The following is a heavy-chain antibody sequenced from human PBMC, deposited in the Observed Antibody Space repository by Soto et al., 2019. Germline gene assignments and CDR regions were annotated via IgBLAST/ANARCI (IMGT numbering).Heavy chain of an antibody. CDR2: ISWNSGSI. CDR3: AKDLRAGYSYEIDY. CDR1: GFTFDDYA. V-gene: IGHV3-9*01. J-gene: IGHJ4*02. Sequence: EVQLVESGGGLVQPGRSLRLSCAASGFTFDDYAMHWVRQAPGKGLEWVSGISWNSGSIGYADSVKGRFTISSDNAKNSLYLQMNSLRAEDTALYYCAKDLRAGYSYEIDYWGQGTLVTVSS. D-gene: IGHD5-18*01.